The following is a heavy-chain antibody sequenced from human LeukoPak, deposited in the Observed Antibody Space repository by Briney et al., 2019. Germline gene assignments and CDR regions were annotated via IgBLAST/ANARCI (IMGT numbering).Heavy chain of an antibody. J-gene: IGHJ6*02. Sequence: SETLSLTFTVSGGSISSSSYYWGWIRPPPGKGLEWIGRIYTSGSTNYNPSLKSRVTMSVDTSKNQFSLKLSSVTAADTAVYYCAGGSGSYLDYYGMDVWGQGTTVTVSS. CDR3: AGGSGSYLDYYGMDV. V-gene: IGHV4-39*07. CDR2: IYTSGST. D-gene: IGHD3-10*01. CDR1: GGSISSSSYY.